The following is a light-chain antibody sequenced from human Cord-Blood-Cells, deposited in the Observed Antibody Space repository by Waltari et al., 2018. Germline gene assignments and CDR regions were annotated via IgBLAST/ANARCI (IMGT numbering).Light chain of an antibody. J-gene: IGKJ2*01. CDR1: QGISSY. Sequence: DIQLTQSPSFLSASVGDRVTITCRASQGISSYLAWYQQKPGKAPKLLIYPASTLQSGVTSRFDGSGSGTEFTLTISSLQPEDFATYYCQQLNSYPLFGQGTKLEIK. CDR3: QQLNSYPL. CDR2: PAS. V-gene: IGKV1-9*01.